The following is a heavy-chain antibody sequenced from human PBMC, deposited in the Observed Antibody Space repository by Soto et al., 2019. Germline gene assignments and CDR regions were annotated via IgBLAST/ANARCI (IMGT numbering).Heavy chain of an antibody. CDR1: GADINTYS. J-gene: IGHJ6*02. D-gene: IGHD6-19*01. CDR2: IYTSASI. Sequence: SETLSLTCSASGADINTYSWTWIRQPAGKGLEWIGRIYTSASINYNPSLKGRVTLSVDTSTNQVSLRLASVTAADTAIYYCARDREAGYNFYYGMDVWGQGTTVTVSS. V-gene: IGHV4-4*07. CDR3: ARDREAGYNFYYGMDV.